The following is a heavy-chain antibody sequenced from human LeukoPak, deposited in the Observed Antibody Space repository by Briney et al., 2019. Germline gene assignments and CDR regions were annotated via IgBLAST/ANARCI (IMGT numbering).Heavy chain of an antibody. D-gene: IGHD3-22*01. V-gene: IGHV3-23*01. CDR3: AKDPPRSRAIVDAFDI. J-gene: IGHJ3*02. CDR2: MSNSGGGT. CDR1: GFTFSSYA. Sequence: PGGSLRLSCAASGFTFSSYAMNWVRQAPGKGLELVSTMSNSGGGTDYADSVKGRFTISRDNSKNTLYLQMNSLRGEDTAVYYCAKDPPRSRAIVDAFDIWGQGTMVTVSS.